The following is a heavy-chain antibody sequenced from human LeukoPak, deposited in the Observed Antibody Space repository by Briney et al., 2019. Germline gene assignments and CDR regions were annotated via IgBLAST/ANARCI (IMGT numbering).Heavy chain of an antibody. CDR3: TRDSGTYNWFDP. CDR2: IEKKDKGYATAT. V-gene: IGHV3-73*01. Sequence: GGSLRLSCAASGFTFSGSAIHWVRQSSGKGLEWVGQIEKKDKGYATATAYAASVKGRFTISRDDSINTVYLQMKSLKTEDTALYYCTRDSGTYNWFDPWGQGTLVTVSS. J-gene: IGHJ5*02. D-gene: IGHD1-26*01. CDR1: GFTFSGSA.